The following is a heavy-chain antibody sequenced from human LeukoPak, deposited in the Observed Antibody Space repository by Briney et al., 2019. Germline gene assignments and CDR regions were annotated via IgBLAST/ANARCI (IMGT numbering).Heavy chain of an antibody. CDR2: ISSSGSTI. CDR1: GFTFSSYE. J-gene: IGHJ4*02. D-gene: IGHD3-3*01. V-gene: IGHV3-48*03. CDR3: ARAIFGVVIHLFDY. Sequence: PGGSLRLSCAASGFTFSSYEMNWVRQAPGKGLEWVSYISSSGSTIYYADSVKGRFTISRDNAKNSLYLQMNSLRGEDTAVYYCARAIFGVVIHLFDYWGQGTLVTVSS.